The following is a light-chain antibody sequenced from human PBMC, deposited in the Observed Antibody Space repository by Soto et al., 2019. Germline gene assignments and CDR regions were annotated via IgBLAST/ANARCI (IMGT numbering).Light chain of an antibody. CDR3: QQYGSSLT. V-gene: IGKV3-20*01. J-gene: IGKJ4*01. Sequence: EIVLTQSTGTLSLSPGERATLSCRASQSVSSSYLAWYQQKPGQAPRLLIYGASSRATGIPDRFSGSGSGTDFTLTISKLEPEDFAVYYCQQYGSSLTVGGETKVDIK. CDR2: GAS. CDR1: QSVSSSY.